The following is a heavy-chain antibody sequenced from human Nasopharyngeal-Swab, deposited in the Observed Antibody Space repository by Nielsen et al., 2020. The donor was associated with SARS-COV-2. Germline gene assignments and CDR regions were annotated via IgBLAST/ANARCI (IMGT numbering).Heavy chain of an antibody. V-gene: IGHV1-46*01. CDR2: INPSGGST. D-gene: IGHD3-3*01. CDR1: GYTFTSYY. Sequence: ASVKVSCKESGYTFTSYYMHWVRQAPGQGLEWMGIINPSGGSTSYAQKFQGRVTMTRDTSTSTVYMELSSLRSEDTAVYYCARDRRITIFGVVIKPGDAFDIWGQGTMVTVSS. CDR3: ARDRRITIFGVVIKPGDAFDI. J-gene: IGHJ3*02.